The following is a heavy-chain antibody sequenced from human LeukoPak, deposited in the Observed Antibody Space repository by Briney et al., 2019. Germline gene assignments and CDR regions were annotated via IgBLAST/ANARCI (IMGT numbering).Heavy chain of an antibody. Sequence: GASVKVSCKASGYTFTSYGISWVRQAPGQGLEWMGWISAYNGNTNYAQKLQGRVTMTTDTSTSTAYMELRSLRSDDTAVYYCVRDVGVDYYDSSGLAPLMNYWGQGTLVTVSS. D-gene: IGHD3-22*01. J-gene: IGHJ4*02. CDR3: VRDVGVDYYDSSGLAPLMNY. CDR1: GYTFTSYG. CDR2: ISAYNGNT. V-gene: IGHV1-18*01.